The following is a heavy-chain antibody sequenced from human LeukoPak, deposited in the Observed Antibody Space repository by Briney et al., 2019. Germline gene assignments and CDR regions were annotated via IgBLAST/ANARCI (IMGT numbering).Heavy chain of an antibody. CDR2: INPNSGGT. J-gene: IGHJ6*03. CDR3: ARDRVRGVGYMDV. Sequence: ASVKVSCKASGYTFTGYYMHWVRQAPGQGLEWMGWINPNSGGTNYAQKFQGRVTMTRDTSTSTVYMELSSLRSEDTAVYYCARDRVRGVGYMDVWGKGTTVTISS. CDR1: GYTFTGYY. V-gene: IGHV1-2*02. D-gene: IGHD3-10*01.